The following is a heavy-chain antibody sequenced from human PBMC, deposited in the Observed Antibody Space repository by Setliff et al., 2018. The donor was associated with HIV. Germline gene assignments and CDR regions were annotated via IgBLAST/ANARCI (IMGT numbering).Heavy chain of an antibody. V-gene: IGHV4-61*02. CDR1: GASISSGSFC. Sequence: TLSLTCTVAGASISSGSFCWKWIRQPAGKGLECIGRIDISESPKYNTSLKSRITMSEDTSKTQFSLKLTSVAAADTAVYYCARHSDIAPRRTYFDYWGQGTLVTVSS. CDR2: IDISESP. J-gene: IGHJ4*02. D-gene: IGHD6-6*01. CDR3: ARHSDIAPRRTYFDY.